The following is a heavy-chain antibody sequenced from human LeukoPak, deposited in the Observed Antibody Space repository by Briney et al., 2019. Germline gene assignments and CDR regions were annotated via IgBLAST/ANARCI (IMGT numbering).Heavy chain of an antibody. Sequence: PGGSLRLSCAASGFTFSDYYMSWIRQAPGKGLEWVSYISSSASSIYYADSVKGRFTISRDNSKNTLYLQMNSLRAEDTAVYYCARDPGYSSGWYGYFDYWGQGTLVTVSS. J-gene: IGHJ4*02. CDR3: ARDPGYSSGWYGYFDY. CDR1: GFTFSDYY. D-gene: IGHD6-19*01. V-gene: IGHV3-11*04. CDR2: ISSSASSI.